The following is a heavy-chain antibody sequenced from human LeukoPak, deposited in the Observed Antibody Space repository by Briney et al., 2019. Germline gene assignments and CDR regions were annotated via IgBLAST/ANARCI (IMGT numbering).Heavy chain of an antibody. CDR1: GFTFSSYA. J-gene: IGHJ4*02. CDR3: AKDPARSWSWYYFDY. V-gene: IGHV3-23*01. CDR2: ISGSGGST. Sequence: HPGGSLRLSCAASGFTFSSYAMSWVRQAPGKGLEWVSAISGSGGSTYYADSVKGRFTISRDNSKNTLYLQMNSLRAEDTAVYYCAKDPARSWSWYYFDYWGQGTLVTVSS. D-gene: IGHD6-13*01.